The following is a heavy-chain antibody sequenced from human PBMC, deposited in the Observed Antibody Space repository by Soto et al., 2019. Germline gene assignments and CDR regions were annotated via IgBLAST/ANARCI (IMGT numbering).Heavy chain of an antibody. CDR1: GFTVSSNY. Sequence: GGSLRLSCAASGFTVSSNYMSWVRQAPGKGLEWVSVIYSGGSTYYADSVKGRFTISRDKSKNTLYLQMNSLRAEDTAVYDCARPHYSYYYMDVWGKGTTVTVSS. CDR3: ARPHYSYYYMDV. V-gene: IGHV3-53*01. J-gene: IGHJ6*03. CDR2: IYSGGST.